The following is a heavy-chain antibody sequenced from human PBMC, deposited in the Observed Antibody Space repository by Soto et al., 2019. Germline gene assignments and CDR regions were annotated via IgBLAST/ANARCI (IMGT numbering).Heavy chain of an antibody. CDR3: ARVIVGDYYYYYGMDV. V-gene: IGHV1-18*01. D-gene: IGHD1-26*01. CDR1: GYTFTSYG. CDR2: ISAYNGNT. J-gene: IGHJ6*02. Sequence: ASVKVSCKASGYTFTSYGISWVRQAPGQGLEWMGWISAYNGNTNYAQKLQGRVTMTTDTSTSTAYMELRSLRSDDTAVYYCARVIVGDYYYYYGMDVWGQGTTVTVPS.